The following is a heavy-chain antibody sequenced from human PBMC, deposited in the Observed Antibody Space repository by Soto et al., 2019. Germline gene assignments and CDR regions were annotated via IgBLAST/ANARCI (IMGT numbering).Heavy chain of an antibody. D-gene: IGHD4-17*01. Sequence: QVQLVQSGAEVKKPGSSVKVSCKASGGTFSSYAISWVRQAPGQGLEWMGGIIPIFGTANYAQKFQGRVTITXXEXTNXAYMELSSLRSEDTAVYYCAIPKGRLRGGDDAFDIWGQGTMVTVSS. J-gene: IGHJ3*02. CDR1: GGTFSSYA. CDR2: IIPIFGTA. V-gene: IGHV1-69*05. CDR3: AIPKGRLRGGDDAFDI.